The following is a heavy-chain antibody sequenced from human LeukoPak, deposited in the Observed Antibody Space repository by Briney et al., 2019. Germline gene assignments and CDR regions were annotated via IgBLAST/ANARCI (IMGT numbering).Heavy chain of an antibody. Sequence: SETLSLTCTVSGGSLSSYYWSWIRQPPGKGLEWIGYIYYSGSTNYNPSLKSRVTISVDTSKNQFSLKLSSVTAADTAVYYCARLRGYSGYDRFYYYYGMDVWGQGTTVTVSS. CDR2: IYYSGST. CDR3: ARLRGYSGYDRFYYYYGMDV. D-gene: IGHD5-12*01. V-gene: IGHV4-59*01. J-gene: IGHJ6*02. CDR1: GGSLSSYY.